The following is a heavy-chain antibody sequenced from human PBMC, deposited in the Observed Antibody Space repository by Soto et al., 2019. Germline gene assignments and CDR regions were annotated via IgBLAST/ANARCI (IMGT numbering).Heavy chain of an antibody. Sequence: ASVEVSCKASGYTLTSYDINWVRQATEQGLEWMGWMNPNSGNTGYAQKFQGRVTMTRNTSISTAYMELSSLRSEDTAVYYCARDTVDPGLMGYYYYYYMDVWGKGTTVTVSS. V-gene: IGHV1-8*01. CDR3: ARDTVDPGLMGYYYYYYMDV. J-gene: IGHJ6*03. CDR1: GYTLTSYD. D-gene: IGHD3-16*01. CDR2: MNPNSGNT.